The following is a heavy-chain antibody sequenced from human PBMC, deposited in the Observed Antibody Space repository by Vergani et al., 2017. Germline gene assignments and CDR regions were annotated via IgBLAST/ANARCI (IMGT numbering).Heavy chain of an antibody. D-gene: IGHD5-24*01. CDR3: ARGRERWLPNWFDP. CDR1: GGSISSSNW. J-gene: IGHJ5*02. V-gene: IGHV4-4*02. Sequence: QEQLQESGPRLLKPSQTLSLTCAVSGGSISSSNWWSWVRQPPGKGLEWIGEIYHSGSTNYNPSLKRRVTISVNKSKNQFSLMLSTVTAADTAVYYCARGRERWLPNWFDPWGQGTLVAVSS. CDR2: IYHSGST.